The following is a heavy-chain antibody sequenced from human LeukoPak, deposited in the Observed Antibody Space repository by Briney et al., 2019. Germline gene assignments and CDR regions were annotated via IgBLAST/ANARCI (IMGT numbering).Heavy chain of an antibody. D-gene: IGHD2-15*01. V-gene: IGHV5-51*01. CDR2: IHPRDSDT. Sequence: VESLKISCKGSGYNFINYWIGWVRQKPGKDLEWMGIIHPRDSDTRYSPSFLGQVTISVDTSTSTAYLQWSSLKASDTAVYHCARHREWGGSYYIENWGQGALVIVSS. J-gene: IGHJ4*02. CDR3: ARHREWGGSYYIEN. CDR1: GYNFINYW.